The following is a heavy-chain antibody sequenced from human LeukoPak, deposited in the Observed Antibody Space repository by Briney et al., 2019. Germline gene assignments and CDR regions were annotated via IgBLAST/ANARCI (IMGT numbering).Heavy chain of an antibody. V-gene: IGHV3-9*01. D-gene: IGHD6-13*01. CDR2: VSWNCGSI. CDR3: AKDRSSSGYGVFDY. CDR1: GFSFDESA. Sequence: GGCLRVSSAPPGFSFDESAMRSGPPAPREGVGWVSGVSWNCGSIGQADSVKGRVTISRDNAKNSLYLQMNSLRAEDTALYYCAKDRSSSGYGVFDYWGQGTLVTVSS. J-gene: IGHJ4*02.